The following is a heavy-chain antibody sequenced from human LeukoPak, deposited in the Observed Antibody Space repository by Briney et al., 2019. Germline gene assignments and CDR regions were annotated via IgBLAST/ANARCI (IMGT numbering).Heavy chain of an antibody. J-gene: IGHJ6*02. Sequence: GASVKVSCKASGYTLTSYYMHWVRQAPGQGLEWMGIINPSGGSTTYAQKIQGRVTLTRDASTSTVYMELSSLRSDDTSVYYCAREGYGSGRRLGMDVWGQGTTVTVSS. V-gene: IGHV1-46*01. D-gene: IGHD3-10*01. CDR1: GYTLTSYY. CDR3: AREGYGSGRRLGMDV. CDR2: INPSGGST.